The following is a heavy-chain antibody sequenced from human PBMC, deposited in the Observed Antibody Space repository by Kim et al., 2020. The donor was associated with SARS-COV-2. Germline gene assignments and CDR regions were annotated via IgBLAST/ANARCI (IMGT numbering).Heavy chain of an antibody. CDR3: AKDTVGTAGDY. V-gene: IGHV1-18*04. Sequence: ASVKVSCETSGFTFTTYSITWVRQAPGQGLEWMGYVSGHNGNTNYAQKLQGRVTMTADTSTTTAYMELGSLTSDDTAVYYCAKDTVGTAGDYWGQGTLVTVSS. D-gene: IGHD1-26*01. CDR2: VSGHNGNT. J-gene: IGHJ4*02. CDR1: GFTFTTYS.